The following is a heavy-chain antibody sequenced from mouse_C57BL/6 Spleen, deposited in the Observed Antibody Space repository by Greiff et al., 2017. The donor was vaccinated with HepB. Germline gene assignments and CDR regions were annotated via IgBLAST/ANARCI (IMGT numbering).Heavy chain of an antibody. CDR3: ARTLGSSYDYAMDH. CDR1: GSTFSDYG. D-gene: IGHD1-1*01. V-gene: IGHV5-17*01. CDR2: ISSGSSTI. J-gene: IGHJ4*01. Sequence: EVQGVESGGCLVKPGGSLKLSCAASGSTFSDYGMHWVRQAPEKGLEWVAYISSGSSTIYYADTVKGRFTISRDNAKNTLFLQMTSLRSEDTAMYYCARTLGSSYDYAMDHWGEGPPATVSS.